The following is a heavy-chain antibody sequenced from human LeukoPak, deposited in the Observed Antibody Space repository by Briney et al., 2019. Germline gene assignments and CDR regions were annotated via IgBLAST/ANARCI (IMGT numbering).Heavy chain of an antibody. D-gene: IGHD3/OR15-3a*01. J-gene: IGHJ5*02. CDR2: INPIFGTA. V-gene: IGHV1-69*05. CDR3: ARLDGLEAGWFDP. CDR1: GYTFTGYY. Sequence: SVKVSCKASGYTFTGYYMHWVRQAPGQGLEWMGWINPIFGTANYAQKFQGRVTITTDESTSTAYMELSSLRSEDTAVYYCARLDGLEAGWFDPWGQGTLVTVSS.